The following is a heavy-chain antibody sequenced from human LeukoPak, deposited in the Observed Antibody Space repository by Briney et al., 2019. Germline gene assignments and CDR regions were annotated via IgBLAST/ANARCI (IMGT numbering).Heavy chain of an antibody. D-gene: IGHD6-13*01. CDR2: INLEGSST. CDR1: GFTFSSYW. Sequence: GGSLRLSCTISGFTFSSYWMHWVRQAPGKGLVWVSRINLEGSSTNYADSVKGRFTISRDNSKNTLYLQMNSLRAEDTAIYCCAKDLRGSNWYPFDYWGQGTLVTVSS. CDR3: AKDLRGSNWYPFDY. J-gene: IGHJ4*02. V-gene: IGHV3-74*01.